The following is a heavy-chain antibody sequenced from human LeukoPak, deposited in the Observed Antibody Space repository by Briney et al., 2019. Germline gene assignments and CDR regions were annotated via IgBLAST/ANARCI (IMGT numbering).Heavy chain of an antibody. Sequence: PSQTLSLTCTVSGGSISSGGYYWSWIRQHPGKGLEWIGYIYYSGSTYYNPSLKSRVTISVDTSKNQFSLKLSSVTAADTAVYYCASQPVEQYTAGGVDYWGQGTLVTVSS. CDR1: GGSISSGGYY. CDR2: IYYSGST. D-gene: IGHD6-19*01. V-gene: IGHV4-31*03. CDR3: ASQPVEQYTAGGVDY. J-gene: IGHJ4*02.